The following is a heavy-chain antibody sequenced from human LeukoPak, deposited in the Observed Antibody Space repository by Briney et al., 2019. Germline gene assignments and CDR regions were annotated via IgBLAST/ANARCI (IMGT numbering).Heavy chain of an antibody. J-gene: IGHJ3*02. CDR3: ARERRIYYDSSGDAFDI. CDR1: GGTFSSYA. CDR2: IIPILGIA. D-gene: IGHD3-22*01. Sequence: SATVSCKASGGTFSSYAISWVRQAPGQGLEWMGRIIPILGIANYAQKFQGRVTITADKSTSTAYMELSSLRSEDTAVYYCARERRIYYDSSGDAFDIWGQGTKVTVSS. V-gene: IGHV1-69*04.